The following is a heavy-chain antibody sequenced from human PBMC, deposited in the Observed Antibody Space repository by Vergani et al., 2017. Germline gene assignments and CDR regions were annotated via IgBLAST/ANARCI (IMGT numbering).Heavy chain of an antibody. J-gene: IGHJ2*01. D-gene: IGHD3-10*01. Sequence: QVQLQQWGAGLLKPSETLSLTCAVYGGSFSGYYWSWIRQPPGKGLEWIGEINHSGSTNYNPSLKSGVTITVETYKNHISLKLSAVTAADTAVDYCGRHSIWFGEFDWDFDLWGRGTLVTVSS. CDR1: GGSFSGYY. CDR2: INHSGST. CDR3: GRHSIWFGEFDWDFDL. V-gene: IGHV4-34*01.